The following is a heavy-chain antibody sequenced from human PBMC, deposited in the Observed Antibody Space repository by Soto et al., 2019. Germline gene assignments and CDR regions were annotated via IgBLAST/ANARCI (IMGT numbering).Heavy chain of an antibody. D-gene: IGHD3-10*01. CDR1: GGSISSSSYY. CDR3: ARDHGYYYGSGSYLI. J-gene: IGHJ4*02. CDR2: IFYSGST. V-gene: IGHV4-39*07. Sequence: SETLSLTCTVSGGSISSSSYYWGWIRQPPGKGLEWIGSIFYSGSTYYNPSLKSRVTISVDTSKNQFSLKLSSVTAADTAVYYCARDHGYYYGSGSYLIWGQGTLVTVSS.